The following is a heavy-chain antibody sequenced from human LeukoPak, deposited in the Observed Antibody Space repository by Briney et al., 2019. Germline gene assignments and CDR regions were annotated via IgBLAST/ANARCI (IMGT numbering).Heavy chain of an antibody. Sequence: APXXXLVWVSHINSDGSCTSYADSVNGRFTISKDNAKNTVYLQMNSLRAEDTAVYYCVSFYETYWGRGTLVTVSS. D-gene: IGHD2/OR15-2a*01. V-gene: IGHV3-74*01. CDR2: INSDGSCT. J-gene: IGHJ4*02. CDR3: VSFYETY.